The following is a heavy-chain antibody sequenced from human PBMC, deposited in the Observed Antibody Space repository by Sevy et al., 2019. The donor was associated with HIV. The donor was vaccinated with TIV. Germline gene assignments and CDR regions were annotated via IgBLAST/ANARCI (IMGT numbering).Heavy chain of an antibody. J-gene: IGHJ4*02. CDR3: GKGAMVQGVSRGGYFDY. Sequence: GGSLRLSCSASGFTFSSYAMHWVRQAPGKGLEYVSAISSNGGSTYYADSVKGRFTISRDNSKNRLYLQRRSLRAEDTAVYYCGKGAMVQGVSRGGYFDYWGQGTLVTVSS. D-gene: IGHD3-10*01. V-gene: IGHV3-64D*06. CDR2: ISSNGGST. CDR1: GFTFSSYA.